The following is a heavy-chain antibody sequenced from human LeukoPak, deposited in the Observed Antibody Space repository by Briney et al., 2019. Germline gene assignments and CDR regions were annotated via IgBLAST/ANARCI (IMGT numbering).Heavy chain of an antibody. D-gene: IGHD3-16*01. J-gene: IGHJ6*02. CDR1: GGSISSYY. V-gene: IGHV4-59*08. Sequence: PSEPLSLTCTVSGGSISSYYWSWIRQPPGKGLEWIGYIYYSGSTNYNPSLKSRVTISVDTSKNQFSLKLSSVTAADTAVYYCARHWGSGTDDYYGMDVWGQGTTVTVSS. CDR2: IYYSGST. CDR3: ARHWGSGTDDYYGMDV.